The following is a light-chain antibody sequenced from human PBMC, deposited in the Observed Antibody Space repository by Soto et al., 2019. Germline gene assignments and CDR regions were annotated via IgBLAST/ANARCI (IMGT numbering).Light chain of an antibody. J-gene: IGKJ3*01. CDR2: DAS. CDR3: QQRYTWPS. V-gene: IGKV3-11*01. CDR1: QSVSSY. Sequence: ETVLTQSPTTLSLSPGERATLSCRASQSVSSYSAWYQQKPGQAPRLLIYDASKRATGIPARFSGSGSGTDFTLTISSLEPGDFAVYYCQQRYTWPSFGPGTKVDIK.